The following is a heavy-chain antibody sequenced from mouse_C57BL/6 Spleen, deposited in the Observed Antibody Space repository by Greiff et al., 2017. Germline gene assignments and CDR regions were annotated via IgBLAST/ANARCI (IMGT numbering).Heavy chain of an antibody. CDR1: GFTFSDYG. CDR2: ISSGSSTI. Sequence: EVHLVESGGGLVKPGGSLKLSCAASGFTFSDYGMHWVRQAPEKGLEWVAYISSGSSTIYYADTVKGRFTISRANAKTTLFLQMTSRRSEDTAMYYCARPYYGSSYWYFDVWGTGTTVTVSS. V-gene: IGHV5-17*01. D-gene: IGHD1-1*01. J-gene: IGHJ1*03. CDR3: ARPYYGSSYWYFDV.